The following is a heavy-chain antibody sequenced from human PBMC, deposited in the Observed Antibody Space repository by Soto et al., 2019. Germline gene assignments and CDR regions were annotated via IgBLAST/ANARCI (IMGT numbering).Heavy chain of an antibody. Sequence: EVQLLESGGGLVQPGGSLRLSCAASGFTFSSYAMSWVRQAPGKWLELGSAISGSGGSTYYADSVKGRFTISRDNSKNTLYLQMNSLSAADTAVYYCAYSSTPFDYWGQGTLVTVSS. V-gene: IGHV3-23*01. CDR2: ISGSGGST. CDR3: AYSSTPFDY. CDR1: GFTFSSYA. D-gene: IGHD6-13*01. J-gene: IGHJ4*02.